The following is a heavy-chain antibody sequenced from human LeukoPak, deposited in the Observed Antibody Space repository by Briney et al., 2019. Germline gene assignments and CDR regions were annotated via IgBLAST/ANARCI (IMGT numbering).Heavy chain of an antibody. Sequence: SETLSLTCSVSGYSISSGYYWGWIRPPPGKGLEWIGNVYHSGTTYYNPSLKSRVTISVDTSKNQFSLRLTSVTAADTAVYYCARGFSAFDIWGLGTMVTVSS. J-gene: IGHJ3*02. V-gene: IGHV4-38-2*02. CDR1: GYSISSGYY. CDR3: ARGFSAFDI. CDR2: VYHSGTT. D-gene: IGHD3-3*01.